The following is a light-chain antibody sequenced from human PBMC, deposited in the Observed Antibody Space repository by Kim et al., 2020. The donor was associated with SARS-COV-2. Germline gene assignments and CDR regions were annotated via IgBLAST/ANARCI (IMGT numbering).Light chain of an antibody. CDR2: YDS. CDR1: NIGRKS. CDR3: QVWESSKGV. Sequence: SYELTQPPSVSVAPGKTARITCGGNNIGRKSVHWYQQKPGQAPVLVIYYDSHRPSGIPERFSGSNSGNTATLTLSRVEAGDEADYYWQVWESSKGV. V-gene: IGLV3-21*01. J-gene: IGLJ3*02.